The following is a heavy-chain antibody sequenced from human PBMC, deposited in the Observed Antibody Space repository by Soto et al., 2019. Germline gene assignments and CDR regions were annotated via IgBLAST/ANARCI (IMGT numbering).Heavy chain of an antibody. CDR1: GGSITPYY. D-gene: IGHD2-15*01. J-gene: IGHJ3*01. CDR3: ARQQYTVVTAFDV. V-gene: IGHV4-59*07. Sequence: QVQLQESGPGLVKTSDTLSLTCTVSGGSITPYYWSWIRQPPGEGLEWIGYVSYSGKTCYNPSLKRRVSMSIDTSKNEFSLKLTSLTAADAATYYCARQQYTVVTAFDVWGQGTTVAVSS. CDR2: VSYSGKT.